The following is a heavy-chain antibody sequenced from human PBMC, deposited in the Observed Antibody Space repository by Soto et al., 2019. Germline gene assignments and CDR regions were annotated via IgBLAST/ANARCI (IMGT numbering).Heavy chain of an antibody. Sequence: PGGSLRRSCAASGFTFSSYAMSWVRQAPGKGLEWVSAISGSGGSTYYADSVKGRFTIPRDNSKNTLYVQMNSLRAEDTAVYYCAKDPFDYTLQPSYGMDVWGQGTTVTVSS. V-gene: IGHV3-23*01. D-gene: IGHD3-9*01. CDR2: ISGSGGST. J-gene: IGHJ6*02. CDR3: AKDPFDYTLQPSYGMDV. CDR1: GFTFSSYA.